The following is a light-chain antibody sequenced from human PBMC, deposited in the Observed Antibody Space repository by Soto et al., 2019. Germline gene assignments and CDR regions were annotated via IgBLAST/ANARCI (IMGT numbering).Light chain of an antibody. CDR1: QGIDNY. CDR3: LQYESYPYA. V-gene: IGKV1-16*02. CDR2: GAS. Sequence: DIQMTQSPSSLSASVGDRVTITCRASQGIDNYLAWFQQKPGKAPKCLIYGASNLQSGVPSKFSGSGFGTDFTLTISSLQHEDFATYYCLQYESYPYAFGQGTKLEIK. J-gene: IGKJ2*01.